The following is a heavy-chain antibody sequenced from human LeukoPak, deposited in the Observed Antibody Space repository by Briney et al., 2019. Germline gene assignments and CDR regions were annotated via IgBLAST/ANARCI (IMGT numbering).Heavy chain of an antibody. V-gene: IGHV3-21*01. J-gene: IGHJ6*03. D-gene: IGHD2-8*01. CDR1: GFSFSSNS. Sequence: GGSLRLSCAASGFSFSSNSMNWVRQAPGKGLEWVSSISSSSSYIYYADSVKGRFTISRDNAKNSLYLQMNSLRAEETAVYYCARGYCTDGVCSVYYYYYMDVWGKGTTVTVSS. CDR2: ISSSSSYI. CDR3: ARGYCTDGVCSVYYYYYMDV.